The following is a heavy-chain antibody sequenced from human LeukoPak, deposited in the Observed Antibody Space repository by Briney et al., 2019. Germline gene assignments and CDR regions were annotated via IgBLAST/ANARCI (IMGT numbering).Heavy chain of an antibody. V-gene: IGHV3-21*01. CDR3: ASDTYYYDSSGFEGHY. CDR2: ISSSSSYI. Sequence: GGSLRLSCAASGFTFSSYSMNWVRQAPGKGLEWVSSISSSSSYIYYADSVKGRFTISRDNAKNSLYLQMNSLRAEDTAVYYCASDTYYYDSSGFEGHYWGQGTLVTVSS. J-gene: IGHJ4*02. CDR1: GFTFSSYS. D-gene: IGHD3-22*01.